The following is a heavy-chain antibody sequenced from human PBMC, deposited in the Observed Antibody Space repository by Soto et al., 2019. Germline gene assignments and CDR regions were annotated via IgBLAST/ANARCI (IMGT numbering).Heavy chain of an antibody. Sequence: GGSLRLSCAASGFTFSNAWMSWVRQAPGKGLEWVSAISGSGGSTYYADSVKGRFTISRDNSKNTLYLQMNSLRAEDTAVYYCAKHDYYYYGMDVWGQGTTVTVSS. V-gene: IGHV3-23*01. CDR2: ISGSGGST. J-gene: IGHJ6*02. CDR1: GFTFSNAW. CDR3: AKHDYYYYGMDV.